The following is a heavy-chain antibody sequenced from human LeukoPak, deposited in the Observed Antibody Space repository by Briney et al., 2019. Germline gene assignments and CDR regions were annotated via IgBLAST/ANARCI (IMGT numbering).Heavy chain of an antibody. CDR1: GFTFSSYA. D-gene: IGHD2-15*01. CDR3: AKDGAGATLIEVAASFDY. Sequence: GGSLRLSCTASGFTFSSYAMSWVRQAPGKGLEWVSAISGSGGSTYYADSVKGRFTISRDNSKNTLYLQMNSLRAEDTAVYYCAKDGAGATLIEVAASFDYWGQGTLVTVSS. CDR2: ISGSGGST. V-gene: IGHV3-23*01. J-gene: IGHJ4*02.